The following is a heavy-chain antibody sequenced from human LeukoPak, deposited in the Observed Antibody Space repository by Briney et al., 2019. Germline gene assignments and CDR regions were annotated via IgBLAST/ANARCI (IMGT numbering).Heavy chain of an antibody. CDR1: GFSFSTST. CDR3: AKDRGVAATLDY. Sequence: PGGSLRLSCAASGFSFSTSTMNWVRQAPGKGLEWVAVITHDGSNKYYADSVKGRFTISRDNSKNALYLQMNGLRAEDTAVYHCAKDRGVAATLDYWGQGTLVTVSS. D-gene: IGHD1-26*01. V-gene: IGHV3-30*04. CDR2: ITHDGSNK. J-gene: IGHJ4*02.